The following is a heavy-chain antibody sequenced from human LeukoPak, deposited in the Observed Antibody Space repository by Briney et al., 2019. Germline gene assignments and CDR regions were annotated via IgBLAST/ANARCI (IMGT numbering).Heavy chain of an antibody. CDR2: ISAYNGNT. J-gene: IGHJ6*02. CDR3: ARDIMVRGARGQYGMDV. V-gene: IGHV1-18*01. CDR1: GYTFTSYG. Sequence: ASVKVFCKASGYTFTSYGISWVRQAPGQGLEWMGWISAYNGNTNYAQKLQGRVTMTTDTSTSTAYMELRSLRSDDTAVYYCARDIMVRGARGQYGMDVWGQGTTVTVSS. D-gene: IGHD3-10*01.